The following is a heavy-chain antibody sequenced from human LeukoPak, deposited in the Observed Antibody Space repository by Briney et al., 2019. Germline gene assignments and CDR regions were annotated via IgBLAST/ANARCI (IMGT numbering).Heavy chain of an antibody. Sequence: SETLSLTCTVSRGSISSRSDYWWAWIRQPPGQGLEWIGRVYHSGGIYYNPSLKSRLTISVDTSKDHFSLNLASVTAADTAVYYCARQRAHGTWAFDYWGQGTLLTVSS. CDR3: ARQRAHGTWAFDY. J-gene: IGHJ4*02. V-gene: IGHV4-39*01. CDR2: VYHSGGI. CDR1: RGSISSRSDY. D-gene: IGHD1-26*01.